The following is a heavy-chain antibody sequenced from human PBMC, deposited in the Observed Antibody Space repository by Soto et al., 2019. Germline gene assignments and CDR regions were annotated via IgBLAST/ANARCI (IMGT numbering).Heavy chain of an antibody. V-gene: IGHV3-23*01. CDR3: AKVDYGDYSAFDI. CDR1: GFTFSSYA. CDR2: ISGSGGST. J-gene: IGHJ3*02. D-gene: IGHD4-17*01. Sequence: GGSLRLSCAASGFTFSSYAMSWVRQAPGKGLEWVSAISGSGGSTYYADSVKGRFTISRDNSKNTLYLQMNSLRAEDTARYYCAKVDYGDYSAFDIWGQGTMVTVSS.